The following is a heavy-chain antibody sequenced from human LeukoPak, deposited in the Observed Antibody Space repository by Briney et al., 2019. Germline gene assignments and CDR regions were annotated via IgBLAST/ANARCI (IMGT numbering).Heavy chain of an antibody. J-gene: IGHJ6*04. V-gene: IGHV3-23*01. D-gene: IGHD3-16*01. Sequence: PGGSLRLSCAASGFTFNNYGMSWVRQAPGKGLEWVSTITGSGTTTYYADPVQGRFTISRDNSNNTLYLQMNSLRAEDTALYYCAKPIWGAFPREMDVWGKGTTVTISS. CDR2: ITGSGTTT. CDR3: AKPIWGAFPREMDV. CDR1: GFTFNNYG.